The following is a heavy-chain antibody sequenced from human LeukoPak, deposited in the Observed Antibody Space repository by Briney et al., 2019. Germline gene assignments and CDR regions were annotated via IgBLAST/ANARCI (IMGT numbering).Heavy chain of an antibody. CDR2: ISGSGGST. CDR1: GFTFSSYA. CDR3: AKVGSDILTGRYYYYYMDV. D-gene: IGHD3-9*01. J-gene: IGHJ6*03. Sequence: GGSLRLSCAASGFTFSSYAMSWVRQAPGKGLEWVSAISGSGGSTYYADSVKGRFTISRDNSKNTLYLQMNSLRAEDTAVYYCAKVGSDILTGRYYYYYMDVWGKGTTVTVSS. V-gene: IGHV3-23*01.